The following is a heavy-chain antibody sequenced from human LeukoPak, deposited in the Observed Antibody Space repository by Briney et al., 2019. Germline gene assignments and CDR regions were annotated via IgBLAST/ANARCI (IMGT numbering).Heavy chain of an antibody. D-gene: IGHD3-10*01. J-gene: IGHJ6*02. V-gene: IGHV3-23*01. CDR3: ARVPGTGYYYYGMDV. CDR2: ISGSGGST. CDR1: GFTFSSYA. Sequence: PGGSLRLSCAASGFTFSSYAMSWVRQAPGKGLEWVSAISGSGGSTYYADSVKGRFTISRDNSKNTLYLQMNSLRAEDTAVYYCARVPGTGYYYYGMDVWGQGTTVTVSS.